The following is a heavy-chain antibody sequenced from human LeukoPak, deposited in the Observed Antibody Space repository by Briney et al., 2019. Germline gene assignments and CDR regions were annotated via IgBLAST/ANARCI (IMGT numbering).Heavy chain of an antibody. D-gene: IGHD4/OR15-4a*01. V-gene: IGHV3-48*03. CDR3: AGAGFDY. J-gene: IGHJ4*02. CDR2: ISTSGSTK. CDR1: GFTFSSYQ. Sequence: GGSLRRSCAASGFTFSSYQMNWVRQAPGKGLEWVSYISTSGSTKYYADSVKGRFTISRDNAKNSLYLQMNSLRAEDTAVYYCAGAGFDYWGQGTLVTVSS.